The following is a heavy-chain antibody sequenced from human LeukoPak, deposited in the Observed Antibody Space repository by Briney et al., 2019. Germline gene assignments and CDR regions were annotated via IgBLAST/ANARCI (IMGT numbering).Heavy chain of an antibody. V-gene: IGHV1-2*02. CDR3: ARYSSTWHSLGYMDV. J-gene: IGHJ6*03. CDR2: ISPNSGGT. D-gene: IGHD6-13*01. CDR1: GYTFTGYY. Sequence: ASVTVSCKASGYTFTGYYMHWVRQAPGQGLEWMGWISPNSGGTNYAQRFQGRVTMTRDTSINTAYMELSRLRSDDTAVYYCARYSSTWHSLGYMDVWGKGTTVTISS.